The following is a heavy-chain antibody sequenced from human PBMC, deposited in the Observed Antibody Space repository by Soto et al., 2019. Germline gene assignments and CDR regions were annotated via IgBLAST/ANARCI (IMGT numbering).Heavy chain of an antibody. J-gene: IGHJ4*02. CDR3: ARVNKHLYYFDY. V-gene: IGHV4-31*03. CDR1: GGSISSGGYY. Sequence: TSETLSLTCTVSGGSISSGGYYWSWIRQHPGKGLEWIGYIYYSGSTYYNPSLKSRVTISVDTSKNQFSLKLSSVTAADTAVYYCARVNKHLYYFDYWGQGTLVTVSS. CDR2: IYYSGST.